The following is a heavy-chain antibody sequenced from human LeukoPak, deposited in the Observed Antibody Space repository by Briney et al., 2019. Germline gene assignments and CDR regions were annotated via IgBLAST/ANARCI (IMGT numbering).Heavy chain of an antibody. CDR3: AKDIDIVVVPAAMGPGY. CDR1: GFTFSSYS. D-gene: IGHD2-2*01. J-gene: IGHJ4*02. V-gene: IGHV3-21*01. Sequence: GGSLRLSCAASGFTFSSYSMNWVRQAPGKGLEWVSSISSSSSYIYYADSVKGRFTISRDNSKNTLYLQMNSLRAEDTAVYYCAKDIDIVVVPAAMGPGYWGQGTLVTVSS. CDR2: ISSSSSYI.